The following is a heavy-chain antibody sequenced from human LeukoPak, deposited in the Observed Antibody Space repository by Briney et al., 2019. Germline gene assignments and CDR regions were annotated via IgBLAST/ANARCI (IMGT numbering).Heavy chain of an antibody. CDR1: GFTVSSNY. CDR3: AREGSGYNSGWYDY. Sequence: GGSLRLSCAASGFTVSSNYMSWVRQAPGKGLEWVSVIYSGGSTYYADSVKGRFTISRDNSKNTLYLQMNSLRAEDTSVYYCAREGSGYNSGWYDYWGQGTLVTVSS. D-gene: IGHD6-19*01. J-gene: IGHJ4*02. CDR2: IYSGGST. V-gene: IGHV3-53*01.